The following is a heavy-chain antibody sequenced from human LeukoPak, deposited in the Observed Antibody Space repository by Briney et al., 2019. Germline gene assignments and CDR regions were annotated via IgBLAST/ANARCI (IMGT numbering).Heavy chain of an antibody. Sequence: GGSLRLSGAASGFTFDDYAMHWVRQAPGKGLEWVSGISWNSGSIGYADSVKGRFTISRDNAKNSLYLQMNSLRAEDMALYYCAKAYGSAAQYYFDYWGQGTLVTVSS. CDR2: ISWNSGSI. J-gene: IGHJ4*02. CDR3: AKAYGSAAQYYFDY. CDR1: GFTFDDYA. D-gene: IGHD3-10*01. V-gene: IGHV3-9*03.